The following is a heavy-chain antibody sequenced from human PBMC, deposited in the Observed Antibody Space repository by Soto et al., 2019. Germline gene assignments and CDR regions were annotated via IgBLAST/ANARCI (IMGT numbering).Heavy chain of an antibody. CDR3: AKDFRVGSYAYFDY. J-gene: IGHJ4*02. CDR2: ISGSGGST. V-gene: IGHV3-23*01. CDR1: GFTFSSYA. Sequence: GGSLRLSRAASGFTFSSYAMSWVRQAPGKGLEWVSAISGSGGSTYYADSVKGRFTISRDNSKNTLYLQMNSLRAEDTAVYYCAKDFRVGSYAYFDYWGQGTLVTVSS. D-gene: IGHD2-15*01.